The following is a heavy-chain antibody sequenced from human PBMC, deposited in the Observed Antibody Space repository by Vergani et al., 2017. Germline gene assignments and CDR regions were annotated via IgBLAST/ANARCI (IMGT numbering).Heavy chain of an antibody. V-gene: IGHV3-33*01. Sequence: QVQLVESGGGGVQPGRSLRLSCVASEFSFSNYSMHWVRQAPGKGLEWVAGIWYDGSIKYYADSVKGRFTVSRDNSKNTLYLQMNSLRAEDTALYYCAGAVVTAMAFDYWCQGTPVTVS. CDR3: AGAVVTAMAFDY. CDR2: IWYDGSIK. D-gene: IGHD5-18*01. J-gene: IGHJ4*02. CDR1: EFSFSNYS.